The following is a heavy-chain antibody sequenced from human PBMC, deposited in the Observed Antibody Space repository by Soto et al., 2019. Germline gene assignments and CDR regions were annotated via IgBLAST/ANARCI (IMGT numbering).Heavy chain of an antibody. CDR1: GGVISSYY. CDR3: ARGYGSGSYPFDY. Sequence: SETLCLTVAVAGGVISSYYWTWIRQPPGKGLEWIGYIYYSGSTNYNSSLKSRVTISVDTSNNQFSLKLTSVTAADTAVYYCARGYGSGSYPFDYWGQGALVTVSS. V-gene: IGHV4-59*08. J-gene: IGHJ4*02. D-gene: IGHD3-10*01. CDR2: IYYSGST.